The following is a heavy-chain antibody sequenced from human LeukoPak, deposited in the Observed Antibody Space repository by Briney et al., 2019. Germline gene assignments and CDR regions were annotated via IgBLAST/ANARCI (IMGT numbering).Heavy chain of an antibody. V-gene: IGHV3-21*04. Sequence: PGGSLRLSCAASGFTFSSYSMNWVRQAPGKGLEWVSSISSSSSYIYYADSVEGRFTISRDNAKNSLYLQMNSLRAEDTAVYYCARLSTVTTVSYYYYYYGMDVWGQGTTVTVSS. CDR1: GFTFSSYS. J-gene: IGHJ6*02. CDR3: ARLSTVTTVSYYYYYYGMDV. D-gene: IGHD4-17*01. CDR2: ISSSSSYI.